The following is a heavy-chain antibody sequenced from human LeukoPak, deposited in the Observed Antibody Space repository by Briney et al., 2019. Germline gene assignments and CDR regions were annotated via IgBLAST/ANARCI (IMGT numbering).Heavy chain of an antibody. D-gene: IGHD4-17*01. Sequence: SETLSLTCTVSGGSISSSSYYWGWIRQPPGKGLEWIGSIYYSGSTYYNPSLKSRVTISVDTSKNQFSPKLSSVTAADTAVYYCARHRTTVTTALIWGQGTLVTVSS. CDR1: GGSISSSSYY. V-gene: IGHV4-39*01. CDR2: IYYSGST. J-gene: IGHJ4*02. CDR3: ARHRTTVTTALI.